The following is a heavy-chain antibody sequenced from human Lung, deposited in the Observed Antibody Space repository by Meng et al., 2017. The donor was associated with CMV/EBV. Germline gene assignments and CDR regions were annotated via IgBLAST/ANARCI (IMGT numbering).Heavy chain of an antibody. D-gene: IGHD6-13*01. CDR1: GGTFSSYA. Sequence: XVXVSXXASGGTFSSYAISWVRQAPGQGLEWMGGIIPIFGTGNYEQKFQGRVTITTDESTSTAYMELSSLRSEDTAVYYCATSIVAAGGAFDIWGQGTMVTVSS. CDR3: ATSIVAAGGAFDI. CDR2: IIPIFGTG. J-gene: IGHJ3*02. V-gene: IGHV1-69*05.